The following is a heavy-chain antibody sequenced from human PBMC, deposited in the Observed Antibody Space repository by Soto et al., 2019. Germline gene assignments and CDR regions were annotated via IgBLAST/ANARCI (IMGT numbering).Heavy chain of an antibody. Sequence: GGSLRLSCAASGFTFDDYAMHWVRQAPGKGLEWVSGISWNSGSIGYADSVKGRFTISRDNAKNSLYLQMNSLRAEDTALYYCAKRECSGGSCAFDYWGQGTLVTVSS. J-gene: IGHJ4*02. D-gene: IGHD2-15*01. V-gene: IGHV3-9*01. CDR3: AKRECSGGSCAFDY. CDR1: GFTFDDYA. CDR2: ISWNSGSI.